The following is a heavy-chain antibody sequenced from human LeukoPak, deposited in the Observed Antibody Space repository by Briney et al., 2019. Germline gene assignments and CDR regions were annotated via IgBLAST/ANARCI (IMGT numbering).Heavy chain of an antibody. CDR3: ANLPY. CDR1: GFTLEEYA. V-gene: IGHV3-9*01. Sequence: GGSLRLSCTTSGFTLEEYAMHWVRQAPGKGLEWVSGISWNGNDIGYAASVKGRFTISRDNAKNSLHLELSSLRIEDTALYYCANLPYWGQGTLVTVSS. CDR2: ISWNGNDI. J-gene: IGHJ4*02.